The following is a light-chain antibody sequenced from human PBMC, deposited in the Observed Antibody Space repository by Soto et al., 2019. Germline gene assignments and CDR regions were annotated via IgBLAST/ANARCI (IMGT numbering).Light chain of an antibody. J-gene: IGKJ3*01. CDR3: QQYKSLFT. CDR2: KAF. Sequence: DIQMTQSPSNLTASVGDRVTITCRASQSISSWLAWYQQKPGRAPKLLIYKAFSLESGVPSRFSGSQSGTEFTLTISSLQPDDFATYYCQQYKSLFTFGPGT. V-gene: IGKV1-5*03. CDR1: QSISSW.